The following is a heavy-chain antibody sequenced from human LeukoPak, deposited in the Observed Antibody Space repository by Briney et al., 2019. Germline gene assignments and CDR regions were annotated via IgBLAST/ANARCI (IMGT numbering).Heavy chain of an antibody. D-gene: IGHD3-10*01. V-gene: IGHV4-30-2*01. CDR2: IYHSGST. Sequence: TSETLSLTCTVSGGSISSGGFYWSWIRQPPGKGLEYIGYIYHSGSTYYNPSPKSRVTISVDTSKYQFSLKLSSVTAADTAVYYCARHAVLLWFGELLGTSEPLSPFDYWGQGTLVTVSS. J-gene: IGHJ4*02. CDR3: ARHAVLLWFGELLGTSEPLSPFDY. CDR1: GGSISSGGFY.